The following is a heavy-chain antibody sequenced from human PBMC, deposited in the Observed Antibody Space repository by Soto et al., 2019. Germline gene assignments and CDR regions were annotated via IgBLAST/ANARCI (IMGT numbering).Heavy chain of an antibody. D-gene: IGHD2-2*01. Sequence: QVQLVQSGAEVKKPGSSVKVSCKASGGTFSSYAISWVRQPPGQGLEWMGGIIPISGTANYAQKFQGRVTITADESTSKAYMELSSLRSEDTAVYYCARSQGSSTSLEIYYYYYYGMDVWGQGTTVTVSS. J-gene: IGHJ6*02. CDR1: GGTFSSYA. CDR2: IIPISGTA. V-gene: IGHV1-69*01. CDR3: ARSQGSSTSLEIYYYYYYGMDV.